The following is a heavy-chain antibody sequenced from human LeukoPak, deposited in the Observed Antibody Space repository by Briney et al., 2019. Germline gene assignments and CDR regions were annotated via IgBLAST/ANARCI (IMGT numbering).Heavy chain of an antibody. J-gene: IGHJ5*02. CDR2: IGSSGVTK. CDR3: ARDVWFDP. Sequence: GGSLRLSCTASGFTFSNYEMNWIRQGAGKGPECVSYIGSSGVTKHYADSVKGRFTISRDNPKNSVFLQMNSLRVEDTAVYYCARDVWFDPWGQGTLVTVSS. CDR1: GFTFSNYE. V-gene: IGHV3-48*03.